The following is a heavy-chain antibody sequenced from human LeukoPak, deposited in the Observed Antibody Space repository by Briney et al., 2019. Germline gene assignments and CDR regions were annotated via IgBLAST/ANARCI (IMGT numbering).Heavy chain of an antibody. J-gene: IGHJ4*02. D-gene: IGHD3-10*01. Sequence: GGSQRLSCAASGFTFSSYWMSWVRQAPGKGLEWVANIKQDGSEKYYVDSVKGRFTISRDNAKNSLYLQMNSLRAEDTAVYYCARHMVRGVFDYWGQGTLVTVSS. CDR2: IKQDGSEK. CDR1: GFTFSSYW. V-gene: IGHV3-7*01. CDR3: ARHMVRGVFDY.